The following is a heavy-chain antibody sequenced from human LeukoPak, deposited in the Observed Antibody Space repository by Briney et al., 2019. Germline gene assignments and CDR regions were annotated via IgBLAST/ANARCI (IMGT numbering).Heavy chain of an antibody. CDR3: ARTEGAATVEWYFDL. J-gene: IGHJ2*01. CDR2: INSDGSRI. Sequence: GGSLRLSCAASDFTFSNYWMHWVRQAPGRGLVWVSRINSDGSRISYADSVKGRFTISRDNAENTLYLQMNSLRAEDTALYYCARTEGAATVEWYFDLWGRGTLVTVSS. CDR1: DFTFSNYW. D-gene: IGHD1-26*01. V-gene: IGHV3-74*01.